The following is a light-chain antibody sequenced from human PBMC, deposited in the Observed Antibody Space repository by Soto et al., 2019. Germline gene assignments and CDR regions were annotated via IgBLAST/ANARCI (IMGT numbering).Light chain of an antibody. CDR2: AAS. CDR3: QQYYSYPRT. Sequence: DIQMTQSPYTLSASEGDRVTSSCRASQSISSWLAWYQQKPGKAPKLLIYAASTLQSGVPSRFSGSGSGTDFTLTISCLQSEDFATYYCQQYYSYPRTFGQGTKVDI. J-gene: IGKJ1*01. V-gene: IGKV1-5*01. CDR1: QSISSW.